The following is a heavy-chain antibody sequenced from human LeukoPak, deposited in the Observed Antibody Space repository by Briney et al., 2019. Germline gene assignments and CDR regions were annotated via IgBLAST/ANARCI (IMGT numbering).Heavy chain of an antibody. V-gene: IGHV1-2*02. J-gene: IGHJ4*02. CDR3: VREGEGPLSKDFDY. CDR2: IGPHSTFK. Sequence: SMKVSCKSSGFTFTDYYIHWVGQAAGRGVEWMGYIGPHSTFKSSPQEFQGRGTMTRDATMSTAYMELTRLTSDDTAVYYCVREGEGPLSKDFDYWGQGTLVTVSS. CDR1: GFTFTDYY. D-gene: IGHD2-21*01.